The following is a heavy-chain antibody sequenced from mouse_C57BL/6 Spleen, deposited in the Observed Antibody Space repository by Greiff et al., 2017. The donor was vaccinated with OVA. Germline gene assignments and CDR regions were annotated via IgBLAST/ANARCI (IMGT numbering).Heavy chain of an antibody. D-gene: IGHD1-1*01. Sequence: VQLQQPGAELVKPGASVKMSCKASGYTFTSYWITWVKQRPGQGLEWIGDLYPGSGSTNYNEKFKSKATLTVDTSSSTAYMQLSSLTSEDSAVYYCAREILHNYAMDYWGQGTSVTVSS. CDR3: AREILHNYAMDY. V-gene: IGHV1-55*01. CDR2: LYPGSGST. CDR1: GYTFTSYW. J-gene: IGHJ4*01.